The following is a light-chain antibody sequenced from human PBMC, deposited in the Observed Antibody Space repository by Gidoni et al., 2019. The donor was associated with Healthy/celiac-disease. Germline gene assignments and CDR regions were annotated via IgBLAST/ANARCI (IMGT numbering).Light chain of an antibody. CDR1: SSNIGSNY. V-gene: IGLV1-47*01. Sequence: QSVLTQPPPASGTPGQRVTISCSGSSSNIGSNYVYWYQQLPGTAPKLLISRNKQRPSGVPDRFSGSQSGTSASLAISGLRSEDEADYYCAAWDDSLSGPVVFGGGTKLTVL. CDR3: AAWDDSLSGPVV. J-gene: IGLJ2*01. CDR2: RNK.